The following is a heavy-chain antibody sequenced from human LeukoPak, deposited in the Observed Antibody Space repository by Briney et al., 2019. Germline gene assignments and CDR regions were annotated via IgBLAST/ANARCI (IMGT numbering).Heavy chain of an antibody. CDR3: AGGRRNYYGMDV. J-gene: IGHJ6*02. V-gene: IGHV4-59*01. CDR2: IYYNGDT. CDR1: VGSIISYY. Sequence: SEALSLTCFVSVGSIISYYWNCIRRPPGEGLEWIGYIYYNGDTNYSPSPTSRVTMSVATSKNLSSLNVNSVTAEDTAVYYCAGGRRNYYGMDVWGQGTTVTVSS.